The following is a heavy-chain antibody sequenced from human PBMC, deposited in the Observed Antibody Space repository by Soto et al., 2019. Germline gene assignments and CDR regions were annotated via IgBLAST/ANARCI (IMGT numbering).Heavy chain of an antibody. CDR1: GFTFSSYS. Sequence: EVQLVESGGGLVKPGGSLRLSCAASGFTFSSYSMNWVRQAPGKGLEWVSSISSSSSYIYYADSVKGRFTISRDNAKNSLYLQMNSLRAEDTAVYYCARGDDYYYGMDVWGQGTTVTVSS. V-gene: IGHV3-21*01. CDR3: ARGDDYYYGMDV. CDR2: ISSSSSYI. J-gene: IGHJ6*02. D-gene: IGHD2-21*02.